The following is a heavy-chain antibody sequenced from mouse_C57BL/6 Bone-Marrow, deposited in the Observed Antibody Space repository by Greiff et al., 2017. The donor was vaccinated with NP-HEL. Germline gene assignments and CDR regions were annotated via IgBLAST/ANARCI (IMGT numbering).Heavy chain of an antibody. J-gene: IGHJ1*03. Sequence: QVQLQQSGAELARPGASVKLSCKASGYTFTSYGISWVKQRTGQGLEWIGEIYPRSGNTYYNEKFKGKATLTADKSSSTAYMELRSLTSEASAVYFCARSKVTTVVAPSYWYIDVWGTGTTVTVSS. CDR3: ARSKVTTVVAPSYWYIDV. CDR1: GYTFTSYG. CDR2: IYPRSGNT. D-gene: IGHD1-1*01. V-gene: IGHV1-81*01.